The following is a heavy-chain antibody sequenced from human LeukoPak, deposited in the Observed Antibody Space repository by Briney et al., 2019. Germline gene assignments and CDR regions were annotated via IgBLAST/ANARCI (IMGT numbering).Heavy chain of an antibody. J-gene: IGHJ4*02. Sequence: GGSLRLSCAASGFTFSSYSMNWVRQAPGKGLEWVSSISSSSSYMYYADSVKGRFTISRDNAKNSLYLQMNSLRAEDTAVYYCARGPRAYSSSPDFDYWGQGTLVTVSS. CDR1: GFTFSSYS. CDR2: ISSSSSYM. V-gene: IGHV3-21*01. CDR3: ARGPRAYSSSPDFDY. D-gene: IGHD6-6*01.